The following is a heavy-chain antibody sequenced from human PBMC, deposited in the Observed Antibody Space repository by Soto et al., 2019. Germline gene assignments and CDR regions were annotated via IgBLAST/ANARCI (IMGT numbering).Heavy chain of an antibody. D-gene: IGHD6-6*01. CDR3: ARGTTSIAHDAFDI. CDR1: GGSVSSYY. V-gene: IGHV4-59*02. Sequence: SETLSLTCTVSGGSVSSYYWSWIRQPPGKGLEWIGYIYYSGSTNYNPSLKSRVTISVDTSKNQFSLKLSSVTAADTAVYYCARGTTSIAHDAFDIWGQGTMVTVSS. CDR2: IYYSGST. J-gene: IGHJ3*02.